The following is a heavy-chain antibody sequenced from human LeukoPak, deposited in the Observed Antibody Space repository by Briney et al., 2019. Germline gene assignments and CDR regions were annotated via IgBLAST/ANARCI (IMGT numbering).Heavy chain of an antibody. J-gene: IGHJ4*02. V-gene: IGHV3-33*01. D-gene: IGHD5/OR15-5a*01. CDR1: GFTFSSYG. CDR2: IWYDGNNK. CDR3: ARDLSGYFDY. Sequence: PGRSLRLSCAASGFTFSSYGMHWVRQAPGKGLEWVAVIWYDGNNKYYADSVKGRFTISRDDAKNSLYLQMNSLRAEDTAVYYCARDLSGYFDYWGQGTLVTVSS.